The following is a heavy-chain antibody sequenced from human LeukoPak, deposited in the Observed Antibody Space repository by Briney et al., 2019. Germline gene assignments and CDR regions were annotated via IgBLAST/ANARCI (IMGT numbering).Heavy chain of an antibody. D-gene: IGHD3-3*01. CDR2: INPSGGST. V-gene: IGHV1-46*01. J-gene: IGHJ4*02. CDR1: GYTFTGYY. Sequence: GASVKVSCKASGYTFTGYYMHWVRQAPGQGLEWMGIINPSGGSTSYAQKFQGRVTMTRDTSTSTVYMELSSLRSEDTAVYYCARDCYDFWSGYEEYYFDYWGQGTLVTVSS. CDR3: ARDCYDFWSGYEEYYFDY.